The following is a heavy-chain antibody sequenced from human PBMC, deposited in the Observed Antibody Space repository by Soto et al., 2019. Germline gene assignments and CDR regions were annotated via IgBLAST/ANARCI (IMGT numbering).Heavy chain of an antibody. D-gene: IGHD7-27*01. CDR3: ATDPLTGDKEERYFDY. CDR1: GYTLTELS. CDR2: FDPEDGET. Sequence: GESLKISCKVSGYTLTELSMHWVRQAPGKGLEWMGGFDPEDGETIYAQKFQGRVTMTEDTSTDTAYMELSSLRSEDTAVYYCATDPLTGDKEERYFDYWGQGALVTVSS. J-gene: IGHJ4*02. V-gene: IGHV1-24*01.